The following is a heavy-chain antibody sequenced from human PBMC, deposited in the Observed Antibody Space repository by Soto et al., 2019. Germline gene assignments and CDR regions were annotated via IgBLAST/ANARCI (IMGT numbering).Heavy chain of an antibody. D-gene: IGHD3-9*01. J-gene: IGHJ6*02. CDR1: AFTFSDFA. Sequence: ESGGGVVPPGRSLRLSCAASAFTFSDFAMHWVRQAPGKGLEWMAVMSSDGTTIYYAGSVKGRFTISRDNFKSTLYLQMNSLRPDDTAVYYCARAGFHFGLDVWGLGTTVTVS. V-gene: IGHV3-30-3*01. CDR2: MSSDGTTI. CDR3: ARAGFHFGLDV.